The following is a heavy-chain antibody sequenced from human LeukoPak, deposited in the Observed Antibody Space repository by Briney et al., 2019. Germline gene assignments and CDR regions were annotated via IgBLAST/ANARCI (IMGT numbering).Heavy chain of an antibody. D-gene: IGHD2-2*01. V-gene: IGHV3-23*01. CDR2: ISSSRGIT. J-gene: IGHJ3*01. Sequence: PGGSLRLSCAASGFTFSDYAMSWVRQAPGKGLEWVAVISSSRGITFYADSVKGRFTISRDNSKNTLYLQMNTLRAEDTAMYYCAKDKPGPPYYSNTNCFDAFDLWGQGTMDTVSS. CDR1: GFTFSDYA. CDR3: AKDKPGPPYYSNTNCFDAFDL.